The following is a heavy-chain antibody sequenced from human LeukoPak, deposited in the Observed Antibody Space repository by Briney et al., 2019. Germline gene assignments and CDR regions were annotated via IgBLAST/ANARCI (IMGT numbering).Heavy chain of an antibody. D-gene: IGHD3-16*01. CDR2: ISYDGSNK. J-gene: IGHJ4*02. CDR1: GFMFSSYA. V-gene: IGHV3-30*04. CDR3: ARCMKPEASLFLGD. Sequence: PGGSLRLSCAASGFMFSSYAMHWVRQAPGKGLEWVAVISYDGSNKYYADSVKGRFTISRDNSKNTLYLQMNSLRAEDTAVYYCARCMKPEASLFLGDWGQGTLVTVSS.